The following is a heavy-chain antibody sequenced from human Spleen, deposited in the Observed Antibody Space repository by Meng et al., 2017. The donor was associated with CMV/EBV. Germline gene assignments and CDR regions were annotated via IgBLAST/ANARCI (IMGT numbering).Heavy chain of an antibody. D-gene: IGHD6-19*01. J-gene: IGHJ6*02. CDR3: ARGKRVAGGENGMDV. CDR2: IKSKTDGGTT. V-gene: IGHV3-15*01. Sequence: GESLKISCAASGFTFSNAWMSWVRQAPGKGLEWVGRIKSKTDGGTTDYAAPVKGRFTISRDDSKNTLYLQMNSLRAGDTAVYYCARGKRVAGGENGMDVWGQGTTVTVSS. CDR1: GFTFSNAW.